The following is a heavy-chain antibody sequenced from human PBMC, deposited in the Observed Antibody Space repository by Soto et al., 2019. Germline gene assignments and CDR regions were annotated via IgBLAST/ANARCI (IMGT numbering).Heavy chain of an antibody. CDR1: GGPYNKYT. CDR2: TIPIFDIT. V-gene: IGHV1-69*02. D-gene: IGHD2-15*01. Sequence: QVQLVQSGTEVKKPGSSVTVSCKASGGPYNKYTISWVRQAPGQGLEWMGRTIPIFDITNYAQKFQGRVTITADKSTSTVYMDLSSLRSDDTAVYYCARSLLGDNYYSDGLDNWGQGTLVTVSS. J-gene: IGHJ4*02. CDR3: ARSLLGDNYYSDGLDN.